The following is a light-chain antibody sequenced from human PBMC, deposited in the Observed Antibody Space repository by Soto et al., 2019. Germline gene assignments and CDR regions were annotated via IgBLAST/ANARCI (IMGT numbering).Light chain of an antibody. J-gene: IGLJ1*01. Sequence: QSVLTQPASVSGSPGQSITISCTGSSSDVGGYNFVSWYQHHPGKAPKLILYVVTTRPSGVSSRFSGSKSGNTASLTISGLQADDEANYYCSSYTSSNTPYVFGTGTKVTVL. V-gene: IGLV2-14*01. CDR3: SSYTSSNTPYV. CDR1: SSDVGGYNF. CDR2: VVT.